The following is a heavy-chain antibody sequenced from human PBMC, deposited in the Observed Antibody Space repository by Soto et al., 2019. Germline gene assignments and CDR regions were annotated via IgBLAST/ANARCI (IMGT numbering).Heavy chain of an antibody. CDR1: GFTFSSYA. V-gene: IGHV3-30-3*01. J-gene: IGHJ4*02. Sequence: LRLSCAASGFTFSSYAMHWVRQAPGKGLEWVAVISYDGSNKYYADSVKGRFTISRDNSKNTLYLQMNSLRAEDTAVYYCARNSGSYYFFDYWGQGTLVTVSS. CDR2: ISYDGSNK. CDR3: ARNSGSYYFFDY. D-gene: IGHD1-26*01.